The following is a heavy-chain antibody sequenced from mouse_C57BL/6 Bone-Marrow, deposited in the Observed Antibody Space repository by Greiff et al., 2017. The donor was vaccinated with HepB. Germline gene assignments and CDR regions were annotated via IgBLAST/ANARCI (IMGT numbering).Heavy chain of an antibody. Sequence: EVNVVESGGGLVQPGESLKLSCESNEYEFPSHDMSWVRKTPEKRLELVAAINSDGGSTYYPDTMERRFIISRDNTRKTLYLQMSSLRSEDTALYYCARGMVTRGVDYWGQGTTLTVSS. V-gene: IGHV5-2*01. CDR3: ARGMVTRGVDY. CDR1: EYEFPSHD. CDR2: INSDGGST. D-gene: IGHD2-2*01. J-gene: IGHJ2*01.